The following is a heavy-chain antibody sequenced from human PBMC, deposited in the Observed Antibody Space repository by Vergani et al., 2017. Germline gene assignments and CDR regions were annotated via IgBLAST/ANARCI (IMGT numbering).Heavy chain of an antibody. D-gene: IGHD3-3*01. CDR3: AREFRVLGTVGYFDY. Sequence: VQLVESGGGVVQPGRSLRLSCAASGFTFSSYGMHWVRQAPGKGLEWVAVIWYDGSNKYYADSVKGRFTISRDNSKNTLYLQMNSLRAEDTAVYYCAREFRVLGTVGYFDYWGQGTLVTVSS. V-gene: IGHV3-33*01. J-gene: IGHJ4*02. CDR2: IWYDGSNK. CDR1: GFTFSSYG.